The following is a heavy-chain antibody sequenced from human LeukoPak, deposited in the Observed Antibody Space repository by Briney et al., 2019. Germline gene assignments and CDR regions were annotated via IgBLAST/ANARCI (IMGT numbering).Heavy chain of an antibody. D-gene: IGHD6-6*01. Sequence: GGSLRLSCAASGFTFSDYYVSWIRQAPGKGLEWVSYISSSGSTIYCADSVKGRFTISRDNAKNSLYLQMNSLRAEDTAVYYCAREVKLVGSSDWFDPWGQGTLVTVSS. CDR1: GFTFSDYY. J-gene: IGHJ5*02. V-gene: IGHV3-11*04. CDR2: ISSSGSTI. CDR3: AREVKLVGSSDWFDP.